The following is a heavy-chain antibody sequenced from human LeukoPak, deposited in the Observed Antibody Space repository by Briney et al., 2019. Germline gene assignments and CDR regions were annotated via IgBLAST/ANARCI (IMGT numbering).Heavy chain of an antibody. V-gene: IGHV3-30*03. J-gene: IGHJ4*02. Sequence: GGSLRLSCAASGFTFSRYGMHWVRQTPGKGLEWVAVISYDASNKYYADSVKGRFTISRDNSKNTLYLQMNSLRAEDTAVYYCARDRVRYYFDYWGQGTLVTVSS. CDR3: ARDRVRYYFDY. D-gene: IGHD2-8*01. CDR2: ISYDASNK. CDR1: GFTFSRYG.